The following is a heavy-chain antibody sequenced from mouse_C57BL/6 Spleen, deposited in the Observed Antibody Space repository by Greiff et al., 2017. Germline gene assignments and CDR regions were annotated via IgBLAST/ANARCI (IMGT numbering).Heavy chain of an antibody. CDR3: AKPPPDGSSHWYFDV. CDR2: IHPNSGST. V-gene: IGHV1-64*01. Sequence: QVQLQQPGAELVKPGASVKLSCKASGYTFTSYWMHWVKQRPGQGLEWIGMIHPNSGSTNYNEKFKSKATLTVDKSSSTASMQLSSLTSEDSAVYYCAKPPPDGSSHWYFDVWGTGTTVTVSS. CDR1: GYTFTSYW. D-gene: IGHD1-1*01. J-gene: IGHJ1*03.